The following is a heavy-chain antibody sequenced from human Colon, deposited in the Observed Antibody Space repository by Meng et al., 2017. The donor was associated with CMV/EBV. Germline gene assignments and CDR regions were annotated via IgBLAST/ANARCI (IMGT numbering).Heavy chain of an antibody. J-gene: IGHJ4*02. CDR3: ARDAPPRSGYNDY. V-gene: IGHV4-39*02. CDR2: IYYSGST. CDR1: GGSISSSSYY. Sequence: SETLSLTCTVSGGSISSSSYYWGWIRQPPGKGLEWIGSIYYSGSTYYNPSLKSRVTISVDTSKNQFSLKLASVTAADTAVYYCARDAPPRSGYNDYWGQGTLVTVSS. D-gene: IGHD3-3*01.